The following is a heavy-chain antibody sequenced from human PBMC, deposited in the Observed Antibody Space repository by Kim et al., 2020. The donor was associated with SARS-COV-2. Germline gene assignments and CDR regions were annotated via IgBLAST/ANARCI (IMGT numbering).Heavy chain of an antibody. J-gene: IGHJ4*02. Sequence: DSVKSRLTISRDNSNDTVYLQMNSLSAEYTAVYYCARGDRYDSSGYYLRYWGQGTLVTVSS. CDR3: ARGDRYDSSGYYLRY. V-gene: IGHV3-30*01. D-gene: IGHD3-22*01.